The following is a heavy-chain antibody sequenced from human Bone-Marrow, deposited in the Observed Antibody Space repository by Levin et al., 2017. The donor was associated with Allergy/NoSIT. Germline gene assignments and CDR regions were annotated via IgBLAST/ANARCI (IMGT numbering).Heavy chain of an antibody. CDR1: GFTFNSFS. J-gene: IGHJ6*03. D-gene: IGHD1-14*01. V-gene: IGHV3-48*01. CDR2: ISSSSTTI. Sequence: GGSLRLSCEASGFTFNSFSMMWVRQAPGKGLEWVSYISSSSTTIYYADSMKGRFTVSRDNAKKSLYLQMDSLRAEDTALYYCARVGIPNNYYYMDVWGKGTAVTVSS. CDR3: ARVGIPNNYYYMDV.